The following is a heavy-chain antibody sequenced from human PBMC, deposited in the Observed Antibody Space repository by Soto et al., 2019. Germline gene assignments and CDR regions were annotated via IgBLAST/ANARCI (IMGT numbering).Heavy chain of an antibody. J-gene: IGHJ3*01. CDR2: IFHSGDT. Sequence: QVQLQESGPGLVKPSGTLSLTCAVSGDSISNSRWWTWVRQPPGKGLEWIGAIFHSGDTNYNPSLKSRVFISVDKSQNQFSLKVSSVTAADTAVYYCAYSTGWYRHDVWGQGTLVTGSS. V-gene: IGHV4-4*02. CDR1: GDSISNSRW. D-gene: IGHD6-19*01. CDR3: AYSTGWYRHDV.